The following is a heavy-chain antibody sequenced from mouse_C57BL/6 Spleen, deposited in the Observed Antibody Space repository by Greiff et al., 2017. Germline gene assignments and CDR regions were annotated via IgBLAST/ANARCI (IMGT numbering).Heavy chain of an antibody. CDR1: GYTFTDYY. D-gene: IGHD1-1*01. CDR3: ARRGYYGSSYGFAY. J-gene: IGHJ3*01. Sequence: EVKLQQSGPELVKPGASVKISCKASGYTFTDYYMNWVKQSHGKSLEWIGDINPNNGGTSYNQKFKGKATLTVDKSSSTAYMELRSLTSEDPAVYYCARRGYYGSSYGFAYWGQGTLVTVSA. V-gene: IGHV1-26*01. CDR2: INPNNGGT.